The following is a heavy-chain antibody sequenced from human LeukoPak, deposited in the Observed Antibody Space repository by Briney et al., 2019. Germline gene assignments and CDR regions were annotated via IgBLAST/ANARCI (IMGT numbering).Heavy chain of an antibody. Sequence: GGSLRLSCAASGFTFQQYAIHWVRQVPGKGLEWVSGINWSSARIGYADSVKGRFTISRDNAKNSVFLQMNSLRAEDTAVYFCTRDAFGARDCWGQGTLVTVSS. J-gene: IGHJ4*02. CDR2: INWSSARI. V-gene: IGHV3-9*01. CDR3: TRDAFGARDC. CDR1: GFTFQQYA. D-gene: IGHD3-10*01.